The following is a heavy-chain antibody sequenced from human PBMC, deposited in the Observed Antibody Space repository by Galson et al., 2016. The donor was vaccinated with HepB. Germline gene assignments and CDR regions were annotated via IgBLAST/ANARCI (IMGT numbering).Heavy chain of an antibody. CDR2: INDRGST. CDR1: GASIGSDAYY. J-gene: IGHJ4*02. CDR3: ARDKGETAPEYSGYGTFDY. Sequence: TLSLTCTVSGASIGSDAYYWSWVRQHPGKGLEWIGYINDRGSTSYIPSLKGRLTISVDISKNQFSLNLTSVTAADTAVYYCARDKGETAPEYSGYGTFDYWGQGILVTVSS. D-gene: IGHD5-12*01. V-gene: IGHV4-31*03.